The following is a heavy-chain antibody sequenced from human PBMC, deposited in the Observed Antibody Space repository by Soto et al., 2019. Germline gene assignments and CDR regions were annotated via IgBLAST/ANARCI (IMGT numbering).Heavy chain of an antibody. D-gene: IGHD2-15*01. CDR1: GYTFTSYG. Sequence: ASVKVSCKASGYTFTSYGISWVRQAPGQGLEWMGWISAYNGNTNYAQKLQGRVTMTTDTSTSTAYMELGSLRSDDTAVYYCARSGSTEDIVVVVAATSDYYFDYWGQGTLVTVSS. CDR3: ARSGSTEDIVVVVAATSDYYFDY. CDR2: ISAYNGNT. J-gene: IGHJ4*02. V-gene: IGHV1-18*01.